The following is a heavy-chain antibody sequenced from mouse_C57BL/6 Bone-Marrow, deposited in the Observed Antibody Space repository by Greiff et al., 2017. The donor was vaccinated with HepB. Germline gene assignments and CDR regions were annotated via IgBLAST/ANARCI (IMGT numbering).Heavy chain of an antibody. D-gene: IGHD3-3*01. CDR1: GFTFSSYG. CDR2: ISSGGSYT. CDR3: ASRLGT. V-gene: IGHV5-6*02. Sequence: DVKLVESGGVLVKPGGSLKLSCAASGFTFSSYGMSWVRQTPDKRLEWVATISSGGSYTYYPDSVKGRFTISRDNAKNTLYLQMSSLKSEDTAMYYCASRLGTWGQGTLVTVSA. J-gene: IGHJ3*01.